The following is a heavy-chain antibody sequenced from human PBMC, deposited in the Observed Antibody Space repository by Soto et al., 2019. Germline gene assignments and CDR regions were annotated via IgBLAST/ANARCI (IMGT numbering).Heavy chain of an antibody. Sequence: PGGSLRLSCAASGFTFSSYAMHWVRQAPGKGLEWVAVISYDGSNKYYADSVKGRFTISRDNSKNTLYLQMNSLRAEDTAVYYCARDLDTDVMDVWGQGTTVTVSS. CDR1: GFTFSSYA. CDR3: ARDLDTDVMDV. V-gene: IGHV3-30-3*01. D-gene: IGHD1-1*01. J-gene: IGHJ6*02. CDR2: ISYDGSNK.